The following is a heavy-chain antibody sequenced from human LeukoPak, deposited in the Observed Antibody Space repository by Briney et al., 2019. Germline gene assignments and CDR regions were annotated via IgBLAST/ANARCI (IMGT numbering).Heavy chain of an antibody. J-gene: IGHJ4*02. V-gene: IGHV2-5*02. D-gene: IGHD3-10*01. CDR3: AHVYGSGSYYALSPPFDY. CDR1: GFSLSTSGVG. CDR2: IYWDDDK. Sequence: SGPTLVNPTQTLTLTCTFSGFSLSTSGVGVGWIRQPPGKALEWLALIYWDDDKRYSPSLKSRLTMTKDTSKNQVVLTMTNMDPVDTATYYCAHVYGSGSYYALSPPFDYWGQGTLVTVSS.